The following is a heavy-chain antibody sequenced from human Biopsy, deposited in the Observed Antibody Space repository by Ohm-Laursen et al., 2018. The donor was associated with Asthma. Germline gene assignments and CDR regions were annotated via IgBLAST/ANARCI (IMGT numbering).Heavy chain of an antibody. CDR1: YGSITSGGYY. Sequence: SETPSLTCTVSYGSITSGGYYWTWIRQHPGKGLEWIGFIYYSGSTYYNPSLKSRVSISIDTSKNQFSLKLSSVTAADTAVYYCARAQDYYDSRGYYRSFDYWGQGTLVTVPS. V-gene: IGHV4-31*02. J-gene: IGHJ4*02. D-gene: IGHD3-22*01. CDR2: IYYSGST. CDR3: ARAQDYYDSRGYYRSFDY.